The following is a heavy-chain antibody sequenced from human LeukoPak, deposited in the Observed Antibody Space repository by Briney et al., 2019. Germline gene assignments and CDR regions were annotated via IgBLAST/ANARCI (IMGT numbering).Heavy chain of an antibody. CDR1: GFSFSDYG. Sequence: GGSLRLSCADSGFSFSDYGMHWVRQAPGKGLKWVAAISSDGSAKYYGDSVQGRFTVSRDNSKKTVYLEVNSLRIEDTAVYYCARQEEDSYFEHWGQGALVTVSS. CDR3: ARQEEDSYFEH. D-gene: IGHD3-9*01. V-gene: IGHV3-30*03. J-gene: IGHJ4*02. CDR2: ISSDGSAK.